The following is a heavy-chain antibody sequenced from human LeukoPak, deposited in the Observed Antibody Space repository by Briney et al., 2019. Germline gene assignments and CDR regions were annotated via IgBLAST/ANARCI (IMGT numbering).Heavy chain of an antibody. J-gene: IGHJ4*02. CDR1: GFTFDDYG. CDR2: INWNGGST. Sequence: GGSLRLSCAASGFTFDDYGMSWVRQAPGKGLEWVSGINWNGGSTGYADSVKGRFTISRDNDKTSLYLKMNSLRAEDTALYYCARDRRYCSGGSCTRGNDYWGQGTLVTVSS. CDR3: ARDRRYCSGGSCTRGNDY. D-gene: IGHD2-15*01. V-gene: IGHV3-20*04.